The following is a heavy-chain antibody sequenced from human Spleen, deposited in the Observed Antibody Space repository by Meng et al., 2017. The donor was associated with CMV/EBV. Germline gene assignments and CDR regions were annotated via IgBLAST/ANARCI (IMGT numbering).Heavy chain of an antibody. Sequence: GESLKISCTASGFTFGDYAMSWVRQAPGKGLEWVGCIRSKAYGGTTEYAASVKGRFTISRDDSKSIAYLQMNSLRVEDTALYYCVRGRGKDVWGQGTTVTVSS. CDR3: VRGRGKDV. CDR1: GFTFGDYA. J-gene: IGHJ6*02. V-gene: IGHV3-49*04. D-gene: IGHD3-16*01. CDR2: IRSKAYGGTT.